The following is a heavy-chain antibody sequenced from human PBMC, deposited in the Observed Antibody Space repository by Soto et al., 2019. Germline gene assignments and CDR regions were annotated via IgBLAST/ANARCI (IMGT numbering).Heavy chain of an antibody. J-gene: IGHJ4*02. V-gene: IGHV3-23*01. Sequence: GGSLSLSCAASGFTFSIYCMNWVRQAPGKGLEWVSTIGDNERRTLYADSVKGRFTISRANSKKILYLQITSLRAESTAYFYWAKLNWNEGRTFDYWGQGALVTVSS. CDR1: GFTFSIYC. D-gene: IGHD1-20*01. CDR2: IGDNERRT. CDR3: AKLNWNEGRTFDY.